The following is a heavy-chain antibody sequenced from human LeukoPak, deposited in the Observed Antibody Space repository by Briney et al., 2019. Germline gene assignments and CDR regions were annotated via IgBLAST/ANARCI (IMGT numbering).Heavy chain of an antibody. D-gene: IGHD2-2*02. J-gene: IGHJ6*02. CDR3: ARDGYCSSTSCYTGGYYYYGMDV. CDR1: GYTFTSYG. Sequence: ASVKVSCKASGYTFTSYGISWVRQAPGQGLEWMGWISAYNGNTNYAQKLQGRVTMTTDTSTSTAYMELRSLRSDDTAVYYCARDGYCSSTSCYTGGYYYYGMDVWGQGTTVTVSS. CDR2: ISAYNGNT. V-gene: IGHV1-18*01.